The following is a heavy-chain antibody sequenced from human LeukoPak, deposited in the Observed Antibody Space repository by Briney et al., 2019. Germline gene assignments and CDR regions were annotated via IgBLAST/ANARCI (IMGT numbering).Heavy chain of an antibody. V-gene: IGHV1-2*02. J-gene: IGHJ6*03. Sequence: GASVKVSCKASGGTFSSYAISWVRQAPGQGLEWMGWINPKTGGTNYGQKFHGRVTMTRDTSVSTVYMELRRLRYDDTAVYYCARGREILVVPFYYYIDVWGRGTTVTVSS. CDR1: GGTFSSYA. CDR2: INPKTGGT. D-gene: IGHD2-2*01. CDR3: ARGREILVVPFYYYIDV.